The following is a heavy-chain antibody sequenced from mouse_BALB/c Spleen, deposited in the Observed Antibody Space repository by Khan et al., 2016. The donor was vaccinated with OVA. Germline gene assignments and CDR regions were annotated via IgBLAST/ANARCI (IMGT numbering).Heavy chain of an antibody. CDR2: IAPGSSST. J-gene: IGHJ4*01. D-gene: IGHD1-1*02. V-gene: IGHV1S41*01. CDR1: GSTFTSYW. Sequence: DLVMPAAAVTLSCKASGSTFTSYWINWIKQRPGQGLEWIGRIAPGSSSTYYNDMFKGKATLTVDASSSTAYIQLSSLSSEASAVYCCARANYCGCGLYAMDYGGQGTSVPVS. CDR3: ARANYCGCGLYAMDY.